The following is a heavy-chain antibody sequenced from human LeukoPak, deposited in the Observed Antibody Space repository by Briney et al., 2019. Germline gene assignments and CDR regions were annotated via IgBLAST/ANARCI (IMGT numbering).Heavy chain of an antibody. CDR2: ISGRGDST. D-gene: IGHD2-2*01. J-gene: IGHJ4*02. V-gene: IGHV3-23*01. Sequence: GGSLRLSCAASGITFSNYGMSWVRQAPGKGLEWVSSISGRGDSTYYVDSVKGRFTISRDNSKNTLYLQMNSLRAEDTAVYYCAKDLWEVVPAALWYWGQGTLVTVSS. CDR3: AKDLWEVVPAALWY. CDR1: GITFSNYG.